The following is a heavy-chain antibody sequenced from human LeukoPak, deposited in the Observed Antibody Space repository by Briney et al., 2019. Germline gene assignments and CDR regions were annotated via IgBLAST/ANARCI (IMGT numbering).Heavy chain of an antibody. J-gene: IGHJ4*02. Sequence: PGGSLRLSCAASGFTFSSYWMYWVRQAPGKGLVWVSRINSDGSSTTYADSVKGRFTISRDNAENTLYLQMNSLRAEDTAVYYCARYSGSRNTVDYWGQGTLVTVSS. V-gene: IGHV3-74*01. D-gene: IGHD1-26*01. CDR3: ARYSGSRNTVDY. CDR2: INSDGSST. CDR1: GFTFSSYW.